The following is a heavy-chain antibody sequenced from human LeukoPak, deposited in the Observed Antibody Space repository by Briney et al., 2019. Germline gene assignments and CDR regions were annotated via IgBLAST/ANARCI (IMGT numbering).Heavy chain of an antibody. J-gene: IGHJ4*02. Sequence: GAAVKDTCMASGYTFTDYYMHWVRQPPGQGLEWMGWINPNSGGTNYAQKFQGRVTMTRDTSISTAYMELSRLRSDDTAVYYCARSDSSGWYDYWGQASIATDSS. D-gene: IGHD6-19*01. CDR2: INPNSGGT. V-gene: IGHV1-2*02. CDR3: ARSDSSGWYDY. CDR1: GYTFTDYY.